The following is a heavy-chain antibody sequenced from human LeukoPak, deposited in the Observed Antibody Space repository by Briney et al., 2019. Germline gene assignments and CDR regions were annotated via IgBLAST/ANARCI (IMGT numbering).Heavy chain of an antibody. CDR3: AGNAPGGGYSH. D-gene: IGHD3-16*01. CDR2: IYYSGST. Sequence: SETLSLTCTVSGGSISSYYWSWIRQPPGKGLEWIGYIYYSGSTNYNPSLKSRVTISVDTSKNQFSLKLSSVTAADTAVYYCAGNAPGGGYSHWGQGTLVTVSS. J-gene: IGHJ4*02. V-gene: IGHV4-59*01. CDR1: GGSISSYY.